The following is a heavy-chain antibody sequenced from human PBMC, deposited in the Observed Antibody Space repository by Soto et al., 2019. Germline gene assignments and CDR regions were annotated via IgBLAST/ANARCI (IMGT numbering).Heavy chain of an antibody. D-gene: IGHD3-10*01. CDR3: ARGSEGRGFAFDI. Sequence: QVQLQESGPGLVKPSQTLSLTCTVSGGSISSGDYYWSWIRQPPGKGLEWIGYIYYSGSTYYNPSLKSRVTISVDTSKNQFSLKLSSVTVADTAVYYCARGSEGRGFAFDIWGQGTMVTVSS. CDR1: GGSISSGDYY. J-gene: IGHJ3*02. V-gene: IGHV4-30-4*01. CDR2: IYYSGST.